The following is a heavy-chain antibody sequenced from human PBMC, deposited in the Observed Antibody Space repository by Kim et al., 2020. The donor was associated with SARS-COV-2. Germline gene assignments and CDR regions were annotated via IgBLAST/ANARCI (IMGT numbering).Heavy chain of an antibody. Sequence: SETLSLTCTVSGGSISSSSYYWGWIRQPPGKGLEWIGSIYYSGSTYYNPSLKSRVTISVDTSKNQFSLKLSSVTAADTAVYYCARCHDILTGYQGPAFDIWGQGTMVTVSS. D-gene: IGHD3-9*01. CDR3: ARCHDILTGYQGPAFDI. CDR1: GGSISSSSYY. V-gene: IGHV4-39*01. CDR2: IYYSGST. J-gene: IGHJ3*02.